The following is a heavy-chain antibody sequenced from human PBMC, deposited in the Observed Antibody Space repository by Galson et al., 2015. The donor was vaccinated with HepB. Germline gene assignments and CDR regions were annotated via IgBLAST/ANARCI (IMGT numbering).Heavy chain of an antibody. CDR2: IWADGSHQ. D-gene: IGHD4-17*01. Sequence: SLRLSCAASGFIFRDFGIHWVRQAPGKGLEWVVGIWADGSHQNYADSVKGRFSISRDNSKNIVYLQMNRLRDGDTGLYYCTREAPVTVPAFDHWGQGALVTVSS. J-gene: IGHJ4*02. CDR3: TREAPVTVPAFDH. V-gene: IGHV3-33*01. CDR1: GFIFRDFG.